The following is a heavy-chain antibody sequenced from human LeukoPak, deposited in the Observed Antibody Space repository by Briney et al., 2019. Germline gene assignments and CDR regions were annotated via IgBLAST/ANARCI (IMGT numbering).Heavy chain of an antibody. J-gene: IGHJ4*02. CDR2: IYYSGST. D-gene: IGHD2-15*01. V-gene: IGHV4-59*12. Sequence: SETLSLTCTVSGGSISSYYWSWIRQPPGKGLEWIGYIYYSGSTNYNPSLKSRVTISVDTSKNQFSLKLSSVTAADTAVYYCARDSRYCSHGSCQRWGQGTLVTVSS. CDR1: GGSISSYY. CDR3: ARDSRYCSHGSCQR.